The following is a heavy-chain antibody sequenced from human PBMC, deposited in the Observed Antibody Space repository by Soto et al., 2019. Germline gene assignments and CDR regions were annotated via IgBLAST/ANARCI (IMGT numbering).Heavy chain of an antibody. CDR3: ARALQRGYSRAPFVS. D-gene: IGHD5-12*01. CDR1: GFDFSMSG. CDR2: IWNSGSPQ. V-gene: IGHV3-33*01. Sequence: QVHVVESGGGVVQPGRSLRLACAASGFDFSMSGMHWVRQAPGKGLEWVSLIWNSGSPQYYGDSVKRRFAISRDNSKNTSFLQMSSLRAEDTGVYYCARALQRGYSRAPFVSWGQGALVTV. J-gene: IGHJ5*01.